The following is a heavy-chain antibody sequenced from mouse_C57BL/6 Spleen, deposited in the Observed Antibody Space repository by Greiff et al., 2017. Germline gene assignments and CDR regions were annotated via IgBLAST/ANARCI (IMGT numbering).Heavy chain of an antibody. CDR3: ARRDYYGSSSWYFDV. CDR1: GYTFTSYW. V-gene: IGHV1-69*01. D-gene: IGHD1-1*01. J-gene: IGHJ1*03. CDR2: IDPSDSYT. Sequence: QVQLKQPGAELVMPGASVKLSCKASGYTFTSYWMHWVKQRPGQGLEWIGEIDPSDSYTNYNQKFKGKSTLTVDKSSSPAYMQLSSLTSEDSAVYYCARRDYYGSSSWYFDVWGTGTTVTVSS.